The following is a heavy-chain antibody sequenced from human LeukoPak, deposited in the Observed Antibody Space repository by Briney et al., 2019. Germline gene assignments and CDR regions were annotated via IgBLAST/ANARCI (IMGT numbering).Heavy chain of an antibody. CDR2: IRSKAYGGAT. V-gene: IGHV3-49*04. D-gene: IGHD3-10*01. J-gene: IGHJ4*02. CDR3: ARARGAIGY. CDR1: GFTFRRYS. Sequence: GGSLRLSCAASGFTFRRYSMNWVRQAPGKGLEWVGFIRSKAYGGATDYAASVKGRFTISRDDSKSIAYLQMNGLKTEDTAVYYCARARGAIGYWGQGTLVTVSS.